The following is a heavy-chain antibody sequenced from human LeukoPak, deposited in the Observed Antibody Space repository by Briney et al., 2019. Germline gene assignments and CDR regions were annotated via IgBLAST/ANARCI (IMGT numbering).Heavy chain of an antibody. Sequence: SETLSLTCTVSGGSISGYYWSWIRQPPGKGLEWIGEINHSGSTNYNPSLKSRVTISVDTSKNQFSLKLSSVTAADTAVYYCARGRKDYYDSSGYYGYYYYYGMDVWGQGTTVTVSS. CDR1: GGSISGYY. J-gene: IGHJ6*02. D-gene: IGHD3-22*01. CDR3: ARGRKDYYDSSGYYGYYYYYGMDV. CDR2: INHSGST. V-gene: IGHV4-34*01.